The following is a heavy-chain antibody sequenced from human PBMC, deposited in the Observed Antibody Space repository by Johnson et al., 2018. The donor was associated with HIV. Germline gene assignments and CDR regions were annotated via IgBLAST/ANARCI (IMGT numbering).Heavy chain of an antibody. CDR3: ARDLFYYDSSGYAFDI. D-gene: IGHD3-22*01. CDR1: GFTFSDYY. Sequence: QVQLVESGGGLVKPGRSLRLSCAASGFTFSDYYMSWIRQAPGKGLEWVSYISSSGSTIYYADSVKGRFTISSDNTKNSLYLQMNSLRAEDTAVYYCARDLFYYDSSGYAFDIWGQGTMVTVSS. CDR2: ISSSGSTI. V-gene: IGHV3-11*04. J-gene: IGHJ3*02.